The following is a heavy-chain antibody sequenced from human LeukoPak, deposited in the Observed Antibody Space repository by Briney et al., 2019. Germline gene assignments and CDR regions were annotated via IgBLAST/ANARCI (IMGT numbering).Heavy chain of an antibody. Sequence: AGGSLRLSCAASGFTFSSCAMSWVRQAPGKGLEWVSAISGSGGSTYYADSVKGRFHISRDNSKNTLYLQMNSLRAEDTAVYYCAKAGYDFWSGYWSRFDYWGQGTLVTVSS. V-gene: IGHV3-23*01. CDR1: GFTFSSCA. CDR3: AKAGYDFWSGYWSRFDY. CDR2: ISGSGGST. D-gene: IGHD3-3*01. J-gene: IGHJ4*02.